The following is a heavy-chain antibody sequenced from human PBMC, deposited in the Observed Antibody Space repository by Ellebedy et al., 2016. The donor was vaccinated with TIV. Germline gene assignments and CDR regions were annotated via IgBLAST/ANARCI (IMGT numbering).Heavy chain of an antibody. V-gene: IGHV4-59*08. CDR1: GGSISSYY. Sequence: MPSETLSLTCTVSGGSISSYYWSWIRQPPGKGLEWIGYIYYSGSTNYNPSLKSRVTISVDTSKNQFSLKLSSVTAADTAVYYCTFGEGDYFDYWGQGTLVTVSS. CDR3: TFGEGDYFDY. J-gene: IGHJ4*02. CDR2: IYYSGST. D-gene: IGHD3-10*01.